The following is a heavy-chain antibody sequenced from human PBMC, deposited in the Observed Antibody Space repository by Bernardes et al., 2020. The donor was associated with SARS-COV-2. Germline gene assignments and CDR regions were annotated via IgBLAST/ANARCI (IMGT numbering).Heavy chain of an antibody. D-gene: IGHD2-2*01. CDR1: GFTFSSYG. CDR3: AKEDEPAAITGRFDY. CDR2: ISGSGVST. V-gene: IGHV3-23*01. Sequence: GGSLRLSCAASGFTFSSYGMSWVRQAPGKGLEWVSAISGSGVSTYYADFVKGRFTISRDNSKNTLYLQMNSLRAEDTAVYYCAKEDEPAAITGRFDYWGQGTLVTVSS. J-gene: IGHJ4*02.